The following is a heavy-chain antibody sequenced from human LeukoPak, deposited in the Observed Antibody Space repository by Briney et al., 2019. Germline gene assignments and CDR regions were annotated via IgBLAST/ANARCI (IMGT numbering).Heavy chain of an antibody. CDR3: ARRGNYASGTFYDDY. D-gene: IGHD3-10*01. Sequence: PSETLSLTCTVSGDSISNYYWSWIRKPPGRGLEWIGYIHYSGITKHNPSLKSRVTISVDTSKSQFSLKLRSVTAADTAVYYCARRGNYASGTFYDDYWGQGTLVTVSS. CDR1: GDSISNYY. CDR2: IHYSGIT. J-gene: IGHJ4*02. V-gene: IGHV4-59*08.